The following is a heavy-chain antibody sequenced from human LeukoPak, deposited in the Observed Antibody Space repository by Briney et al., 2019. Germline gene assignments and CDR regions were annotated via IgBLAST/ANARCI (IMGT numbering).Heavy chain of an antibody. CDR3: ARGGRPLGYFYMDV. CDR1: ADSFNNYA. J-gene: IGHJ6*03. CDR2: SIPLFGTV. Sequence: SVKVSCKASADSFNNYAFNWVRQAPGQGPEWMGGSIPLFGTVKAAQKFQGRFTITTDESTSTAYMELSSLTSEDTAVYYCARGGRPLGYFYMDVWAKGPRSPSP. V-gene: IGHV1-69*05.